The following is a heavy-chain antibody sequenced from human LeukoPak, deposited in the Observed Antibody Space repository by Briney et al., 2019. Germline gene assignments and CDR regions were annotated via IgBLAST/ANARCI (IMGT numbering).Heavy chain of an antibody. CDR2: IYYSGST. CDR3: ARGSGYDYYYYYMDV. D-gene: IGHD5-12*01. J-gene: IGHJ6*03. V-gene: IGHV4-61*05. CDR1: GGSISSSSYY. Sequence: PSETLSLTCTVPGGSISSSSYYWGWIRQPPGKGLEWIGDIYYSGSTNYNPSLKSRVTISVDTSKNQFSLKLSSVTAADTAVYYCARGSGYDYYYYYMDVWGKGTTVTISS.